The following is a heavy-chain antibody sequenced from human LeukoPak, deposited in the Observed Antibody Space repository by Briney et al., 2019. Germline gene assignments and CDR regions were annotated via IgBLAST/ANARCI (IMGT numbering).Heavy chain of an antibody. CDR1: GFTFTDHY. J-gene: IGHJ4*02. V-gene: IGHV1-46*01. CDR2: INPSGGST. CDR3: ARDHEYYYGSGSYYPGGCDY. D-gene: IGHD3-10*01. Sequence: ASVTVSCKASGFTFTDHYMHWVRQAPGQGLEWMGIINPSGGSTSYAQKFQGRVTMTRDTSTSTVYMELSSLRSEDTAVYYCARDHEYYYGSGSYYPGGCDYWGQGTLVTVSS.